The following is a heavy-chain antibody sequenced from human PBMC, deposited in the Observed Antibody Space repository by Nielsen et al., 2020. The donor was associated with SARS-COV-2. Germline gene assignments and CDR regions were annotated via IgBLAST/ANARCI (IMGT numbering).Heavy chain of an antibody. CDR1: GFIFSDYG. CDR3: AKDFWSSPHHVGPDY. Sequence: GESLKISCEASGFIFSDYGIHWVRQAPGKGLEWMAIISRDASDIFYPDSVRGRFTVSRDNSKNTVYLQMNSLRPEDTAVYYCAKDFWSSPHHVGPDYWGQGTLVTVS. CDR2: ISRDASDI. D-gene: IGHD3-3*01. J-gene: IGHJ4*02. V-gene: IGHV3-30*18.